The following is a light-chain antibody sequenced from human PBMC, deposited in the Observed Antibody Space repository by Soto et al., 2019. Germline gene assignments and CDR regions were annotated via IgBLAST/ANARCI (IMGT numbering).Light chain of an antibody. J-gene: IGLJ1*01. CDR1: SSDVGAYNY. V-gene: IGLV2-14*01. CDR3: SSYTMISTYV. CDR2: QVS. Sequence: QSVLTQPPSVSAAPGQKVTISCSGSSSDVGAYNYVSWYQQHPGKAPKLMIYQVSNRPSGISNRFSGSKSGNTASLTISGLQAEDEADYYCSSYTMISTYVFGSGTKGTVL.